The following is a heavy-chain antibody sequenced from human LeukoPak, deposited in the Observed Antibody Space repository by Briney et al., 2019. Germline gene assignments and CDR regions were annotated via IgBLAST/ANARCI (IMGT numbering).Heavy chain of an antibody. V-gene: IGHV4-34*01. CDR2: INHSGST. CDR3: ATNPPGIAVYYFDY. D-gene: IGHD6-19*01. Sequence: SETLSLTCTVSGGSISSYYWSWIRQPPGKGLEWIGEINHSGSTNYNPSLKSRVTISVDTSKNQFSLKLSSVTAADTAVYYCATNPPGIAVYYFDYWGQGTLVTVSS. CDR1: GGSISSYY. J-gene: IGHJ4*02.